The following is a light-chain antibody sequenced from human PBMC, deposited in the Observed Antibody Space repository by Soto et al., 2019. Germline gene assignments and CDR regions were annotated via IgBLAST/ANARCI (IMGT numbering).Light chain of an antibody. J-gene: IGKJ1*01. CDR1: QNINNW. CDR3: QQYDTYST. V-gene: IGKV1-5*01. Sequence: DIQMTQSPSTLPASVGARATITCRASQNINNWIAWYQQQPGKAPKFLIYDASTLESGVPSRFSGSGSATEFTLTISSLQPDDFATYYCQQYDTYSTFGQGTKVDIK. CDR2: DAS.